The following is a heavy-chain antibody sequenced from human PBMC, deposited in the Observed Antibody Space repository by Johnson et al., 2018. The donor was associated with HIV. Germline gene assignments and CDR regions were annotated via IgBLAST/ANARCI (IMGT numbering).Heavy chain of an antibody. CDR1: GFTVSSYA. CDR2: ISYDGSNQ. V-gene: IGHV3-30-3*01. Sequence: QVQLVESGGGVVQPGRSLRLSCAASGFTVSSYAIHWVRQAPGKGLQWVAVISYDGSNQYFADSVKGRFTISRDKSKNTVYLQMNSLRAEDMAVYYCARPYYYESGAYHWGQGTMVTFSA. CDR3: ARPYYYESGAYH. D-gene: IGHD3-22*01. J-gene: IGHJ3*01.